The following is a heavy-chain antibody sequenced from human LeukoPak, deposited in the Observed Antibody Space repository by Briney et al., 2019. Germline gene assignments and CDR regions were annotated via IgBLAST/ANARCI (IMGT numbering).Heavy chain of an antibody. CDR1: EYNFMNYW. Sequence: GESLKISCKGSEYNFMNYWIGWVRQMPRKGLEWMGIIYPGDSGTRYSPSFQGQVTISADKSINTAYLQWSSLKASDTAMYYCARQNYYDTSGYLERADAFDIWGQGTMVTVSS. CDR3: ARQNYYDTSGYLERADAFDI. V-gene: IGHV5-51*01. J-gene: IGHJ3*02. D-gene: IGHD3-22*01. CDR2: IYPGDSGT.